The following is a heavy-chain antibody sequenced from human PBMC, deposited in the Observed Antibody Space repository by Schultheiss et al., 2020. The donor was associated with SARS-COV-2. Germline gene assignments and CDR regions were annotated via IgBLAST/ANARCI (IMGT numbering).Heavy chain of an antibody. D-gene: IGHD6-19*01. J-gene: IGHJ4*02. CDR1: GGSFSGYY. CDR2: INHSGST. V-gene: IGHV4-34*01. CDR3: ARAVAGTLDY. Sequence: SETLSLTCAVYGGSFSGYYWSWIHQPPGKGLEWIGEINHSGSTNYNPSLKSRVTISVDTSKNQFSLKLSSVTAADTAVYYCARAVAGTLDYWGQGTLVTVSS.